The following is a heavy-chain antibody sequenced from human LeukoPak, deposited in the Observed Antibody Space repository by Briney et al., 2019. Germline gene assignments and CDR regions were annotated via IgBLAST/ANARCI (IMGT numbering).Heavy chain of an antibody. J-gene: IGHJ4*02. CDR1: GFTFSSYA. D-gene: IGHD4-23*01. V-gene: IGHV3-23*01. CDR2: ISGSGGNT. Sequence: GGSLRLSCAASGFTFSSYAMSWVRQAPGKGLEWVSGISGSGGNTYYADSVKSRFTISRDNSKNTLYLQMNSLRAEDTAVYYCAKDQYGGNPQYYFDYWGQGTLVTVSS. CDR3: AKDQYGGNPQYYFDY.